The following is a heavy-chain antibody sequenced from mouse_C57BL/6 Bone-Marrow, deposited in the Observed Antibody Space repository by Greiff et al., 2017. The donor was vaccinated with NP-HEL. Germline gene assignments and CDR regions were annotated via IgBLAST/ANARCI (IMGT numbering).Heavy chain of an antibody. Sequence: VQLQQSVAELVRPGASVKLACTASGFNIKNTYMHGVKQRPEQGLEGIGRIEPANGKTKDAPKFQGKATITADTSSNTAYLQLSSLTSADTAIYYCARTYFDYWGQGTSLTVSS. CDR3: ARTYFDY. J-gene: IGHJ2*02. CDR2: IEPANGKT. V-gene: IGHV14-3*01. CDR1: GFNIKNTY.